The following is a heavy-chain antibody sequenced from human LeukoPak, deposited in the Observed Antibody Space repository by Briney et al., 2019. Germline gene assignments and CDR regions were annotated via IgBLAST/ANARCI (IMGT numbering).Heavy chain of an antibody. D-gene: IGHD2/OR15-2a*01. V-gene: IGHV4-4*02. Sequence: PSETLSLTCVVSGYSISSGFWWSWVRQSPGKGLEWIGEILHSGSTYYNPSLESRVTVSVDTSKNQFSLKLSSVTAADTAVYYCARHSSRSHPNFDYWGQGTLVTVSS. CDR3: ARHSSRSHPNFDY. CDR2: ILHSGST. CDR1: GYSISSGFW. J-gene: IGHJ4*02.